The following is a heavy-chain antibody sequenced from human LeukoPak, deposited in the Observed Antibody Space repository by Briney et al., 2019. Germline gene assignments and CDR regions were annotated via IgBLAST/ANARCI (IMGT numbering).Heavy chain of an antibody. CDR1: GGSFSGYY. V-gene: IGHV4-34*01. CDR2: INHSGST. D-gene: IGHD3-22*01. Sequence: SETLSLTCAVYGGSFSGYYWSWIRQPPGKGLEWIGEINHSGSTNYNPSLKSRVTISVDTSKNQFSLKLSSVTAADTAVYYCARGDVRKYYYDSSGYCKFDYWGQGTLVTVSS. CDR3: ARGDVRKYYYDSSGYCKFDY. J-gene: IGHJ4*02.